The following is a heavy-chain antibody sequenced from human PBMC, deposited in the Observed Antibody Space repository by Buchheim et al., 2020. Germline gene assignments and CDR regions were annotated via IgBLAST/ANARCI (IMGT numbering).Heavy chain of an antibody. CDR1: SGSVTSGVYY. CDR2: IYYSGIT. CDR3: ARIFSGDYALDF. D-gene: IGHD1-26*01. V-gene: IGHV4-61*08. J-gene: IGHJ4*02. Sequence: QVQLQESGPGLVKPSETLSLTCSVSSGSVTSGVYYWSWIRQPPGKGLEWIGYIYYSGITYYNSSLKSRVTMSLDTPKNQFPLKLNSVTAADTALYYCARIFSGDYALDFWGQGIL.